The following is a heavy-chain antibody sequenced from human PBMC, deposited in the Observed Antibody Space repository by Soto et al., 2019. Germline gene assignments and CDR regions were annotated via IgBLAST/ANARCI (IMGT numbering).Heavy chain of an antibody. CDR2: ISGSGGST. D-gene: IGHD2-8*01. V-gene: IGHV3-23*01. Sequence: EVQLLESGGGLVQPGGSLRLSCAASGFTFSSYAMSWVRQAPGKGLEWVSAISGSGGSTYYADSVKGRFTISRDNSKNTLDRQMSSLRAEETAVYYCADIVQAAVWGEGTTVTVSS. CDR3: ADIVQAAV. CDR1: GFTFSSYA. J-gene: IGHJ6*04.